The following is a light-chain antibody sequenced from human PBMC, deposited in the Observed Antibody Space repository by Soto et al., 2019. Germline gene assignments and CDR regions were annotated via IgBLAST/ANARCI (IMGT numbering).Light chain of an antibody. CDR3: QQYGSSPPYT. Sequence: EIALTQSPGTLSLSPGERATLSCRASQSISSSSLAWYQQKPGQAPRLLISGASTRATGIPDRFGGSGSGTDFTLTISRLEPEDFAVYYCQQYGSSPPYTFGQGTKVGIK. V-gene: IGKV3-20*01. CDR1: QSISSSS. J-gene: IGKJ2*01. CDR2: GAS.